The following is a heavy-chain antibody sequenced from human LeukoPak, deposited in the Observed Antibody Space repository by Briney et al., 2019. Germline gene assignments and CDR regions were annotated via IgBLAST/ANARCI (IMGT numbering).Heavy chain of an antibody. J-gene: IGHJ4*02. D-gene: IGHD6-13*01. CDR1: GGSFSGYY. Sequence: TLSLTCAVYGGSFSGYYWSWIRQHPGKGLEWIGYIYYSGSTYYNPSLKSRVTISVDTSKNQFSLKLSSVTAADTAVYYCAREGSSSAYWGQGTLVTVSS. CDR2: IYYSGST. V-gene: IGHV4-31*11. CDR3: AREGSSSAY.